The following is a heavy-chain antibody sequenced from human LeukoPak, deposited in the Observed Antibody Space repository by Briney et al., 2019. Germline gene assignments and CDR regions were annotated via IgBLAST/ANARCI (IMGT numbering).Heavy chain of an antibody. Sequence: ASVKVSCKASGYTFTAYDTICVRQASGQGLEWMGWINPDNGNTGYAQKFQGRVTMTRNTSTSTAYMELGGLRSDDTAVYYCALRKSNYFYFGMDVWGQGTAVIVSS. CDR2: INPDNGNT. D-gene: IGHD6-6*01. CDR3: ALRKSNYFYFGMDV. CDR1: GYTFTAYD. V-gene: IGHV1-8*01. J-gene: IGHJ6*02.